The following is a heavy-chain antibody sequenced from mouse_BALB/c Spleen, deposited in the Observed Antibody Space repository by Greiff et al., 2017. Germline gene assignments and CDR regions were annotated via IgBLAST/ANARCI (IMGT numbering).Heavy chain of an antibody. CDR3: ARAAGFYAMDY. CDR1: GFTFSSYG. Sequence: VQLVESGGGLVQPGGSLKLSCAASGFTFSSYGMSWVRQTPDKRLELVATINSNGGSTYYPDSVKGRFTISRDNAKNTLYLQMSSLKSEDTAMYYCARAAGFYAMDYWGQGTSVTVSS. J-gene: IGHJ4*01. CDR2: INSNGGST. V-gene: IGHV5-6-3*01.